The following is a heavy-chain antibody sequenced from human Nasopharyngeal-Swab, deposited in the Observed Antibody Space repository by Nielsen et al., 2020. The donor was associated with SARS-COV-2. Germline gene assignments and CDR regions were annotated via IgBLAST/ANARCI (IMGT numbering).Heavy chain of an antibody. CDR2: INHSGST. D-gene: IGHD6-25*01. Sequence: SQTLSLTGGVYGGSFSSYYWSWIRQPPGKGLEWIGEINHSGSTNYNPSLESRVTLSVDTSKNQFSLNLISVTAADTAVYYCATTGYSSVYYVHWGQGVLVTVSS. V-gene: IGHV4-34*01. CDR3: ATTGYSSVYYVH. J-gene: IGHJ4*02. CDR1: GGSFSSYY.